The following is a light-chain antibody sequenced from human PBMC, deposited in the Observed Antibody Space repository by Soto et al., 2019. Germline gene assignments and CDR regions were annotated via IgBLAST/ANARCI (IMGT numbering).Light chain of an antibody. CDR3: QQYHHWPPLT. J-gene: IGKJ4*01. CDR2: GAS. CDR1: QSVSSN. V-gene: IGKV3-15*01. Sequence: EIVMTQSPATLSVSPGERATLSCRASQSVSSNLAWYQQKPGQAPRLRIYGASTRATGIPARFSGSGSGTDSTPTISGLQSEAFAVYYCQQYHHWPPLTFGGGTKVEIK.